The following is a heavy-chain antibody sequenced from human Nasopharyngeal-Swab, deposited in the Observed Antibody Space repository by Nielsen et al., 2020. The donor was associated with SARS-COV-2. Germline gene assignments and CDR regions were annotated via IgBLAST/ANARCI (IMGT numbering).Heavy chain of an antibody. V-gene: IGHV4-39*01. Sequence: SETLSLTCTVSGGSISSSSYYWGWIRQPPGKGLEWIASFYYGGNTYYNPSLKSRGTISVDTSKNQFSLKLTSVTAADTAVYYCARGGGSSSEYFDSWGQGTLVTVSS. CDR2: FYYGGNT. CDR3: ARGGGSSSEYFDS. CDR1: GGSISSSSYY. D-gene: IGHD6-6*01. J-gene: IGHJ4*02.